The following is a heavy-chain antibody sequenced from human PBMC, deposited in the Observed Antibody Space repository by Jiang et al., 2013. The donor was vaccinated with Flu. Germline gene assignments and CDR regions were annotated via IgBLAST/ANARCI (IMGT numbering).Heavy chain of an antibody. CDR1: GGTFSSYA. Sequence: SVKVSCKASGGTFSSYAISWVRQAPGQGLEWMGGIIPIFGTANYAQKFQGRVTITADESTSTAYMELSSLRSEDTAVYYCARDLEFRSWFDPWGQGTLVTVSS. D-gene: IGHD3-10*01. J-gene: IGHJ5*02. CDR2: IIPIFGTA. CDR3: ARDLEFRSWFDP. V-gene: IGHV1-69*01.